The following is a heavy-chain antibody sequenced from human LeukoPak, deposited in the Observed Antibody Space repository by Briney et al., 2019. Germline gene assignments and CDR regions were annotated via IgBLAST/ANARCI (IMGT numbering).Heavy chain of an antibody. J-gene: IGHJ4*02. CDR2: IYSGGST. CDR3: AREIREYYDILTGYSAGYYFDY. D-gene: IGHD3-9*01. V-gene: IGHV3-53*01. CDR1: GFTVSSNY. Sequence: GGSLRLSCAASGFTVSSNYMSWVRQAPGKGLEWVSVIYSGGSTYYAVSVKGRFTISRDNSKNTLYLQMNSLRAEDTAVYYCAREIREYYDILTGYSAGYYFDYWGQGTLVTVSS.